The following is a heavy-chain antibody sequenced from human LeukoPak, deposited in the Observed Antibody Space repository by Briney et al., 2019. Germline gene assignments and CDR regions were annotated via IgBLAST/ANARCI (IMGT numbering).Heavy chain of an antibody. V-gene: IGHV3-30*18. J-gene: IGHJ4*02. Sequence: PGGSLRLSCAASGFTFSSYGMHWVRQAPGKGLEWVAVISYDGSNKYYADSVKGRFTISRDNSKNTLYLQMNSLRAEDTAVYYCAKDTTVSPFDYWGQGTLVTVPS. CDR1: GFTFSSYG. D-gene: IGHD4-17*01. CDR3: AKDTTVSPFDY. CDR2: ISYDGSNK.